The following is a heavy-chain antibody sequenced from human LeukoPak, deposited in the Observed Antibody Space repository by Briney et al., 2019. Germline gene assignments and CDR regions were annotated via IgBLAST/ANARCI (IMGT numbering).Heavy chain of an antibody. J-gene: IGHJ4*02. V-gene: IGHV3-21*01. Sequence: PGGSLRLSCAASGFTFSSYSMNWVRQAPGKGLEWVSSISSSSSYIYYADSVKGRFTISRDNAKNSLYLQMNSLRAEDTAVYYCARFGSGYYQFDYWGQGTLVTVYS. CDR1: GFTFSSYS. CDR2: ISSSSSYI. D-gene: IGHD3-22*01. CDR3: ARFGSGYYQFDY.